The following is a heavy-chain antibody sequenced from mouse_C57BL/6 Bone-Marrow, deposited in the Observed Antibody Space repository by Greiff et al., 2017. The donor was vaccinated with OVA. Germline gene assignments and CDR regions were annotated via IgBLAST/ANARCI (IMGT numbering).Heavy chain of an antibody. J-gene: IGHJ1*03. CDR2: INPNNGGT. Sequence: EVQLQQSGPELVKPGASVKISCKASGYTFTDYYMNWVKQSHGKSLEWIGDINPNNGGTSYNQKFKGKATLTVDKSSSTAYMELRSLTSEDSAVYYCARRPNWDLWYFDVWGTGTTVTVSS. CDR1: GYTFTDYY. D-gene: IGHD4-1*01. V-gene: IGHV1-26*01. CDR3: ARRPNWDLWYFDV.